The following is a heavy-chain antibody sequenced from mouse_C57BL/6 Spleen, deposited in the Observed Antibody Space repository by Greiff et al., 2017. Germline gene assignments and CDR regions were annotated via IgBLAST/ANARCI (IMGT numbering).Heavy chain of an antibody. CDR2: IYPSDSET. D-gene: IGHD1-1*01. Sequence: QVQLQQPGAELVRPGSSVKLSCKASGYTFTSYWMDWVKPRPGQGLEWIGNIYPSDSETHYNQKFKAKATLTVDKSSSTAYMQLSSLTSEDSAVYYCARFTTVVAFDYWGQGTTLTVSS. CDR1: GYTFTSYW. J-gene: IGHJ2*01. V-gene: IGHV1-61*01. CDR3: ARFTTVVAFDY.